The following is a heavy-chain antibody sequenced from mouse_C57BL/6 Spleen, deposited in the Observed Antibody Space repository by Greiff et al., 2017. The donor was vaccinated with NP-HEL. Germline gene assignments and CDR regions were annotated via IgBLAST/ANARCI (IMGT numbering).Heavy chain of an antibody. Sequence: EVQLQQSGPELVKPGASVKISCKASGYSFTGYYMNWVKQSPEKSLEWIGEINPSTGGTTYNQKFKAKATLTVDKSSSTAYMQLKSLTSEDSAVYYCARGDYGSSPFDYWGQGTTLTVSS. D-gene: IGHD1-1*01. CDR2: INPSTGGT. V-gene: IGHV1-42*01. J-gene: IGHJ2*01. CDR3: ARGDYGSSPFDY. CDR1: GYSFTGYY.